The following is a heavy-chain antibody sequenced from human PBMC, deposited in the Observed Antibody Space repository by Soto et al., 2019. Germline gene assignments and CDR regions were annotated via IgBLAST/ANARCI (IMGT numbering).Heavy chain of an antibody. Sequence: GPEVQEPGASVKVSCKASAYTFSSRGIYWVRQAPGQGLEWMGWISPRNGDTHYAQSFQDRVTLTTDTSTSTAYMDLRSLRSDDTAVYFCVREAGDYDWYFDLWGRGTPVTVSS. CDR1: AYTFSSRG. J-gene: IGHJ2*01. D-gene: IGHD4-17*01. V-gene: IGHV1-18*01. CDR3: VREAGDYDWYFDL. CDR2: ISPRNGDT.